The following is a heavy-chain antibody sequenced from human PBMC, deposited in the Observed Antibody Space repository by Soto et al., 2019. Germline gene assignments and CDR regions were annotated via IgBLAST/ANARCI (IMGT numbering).Heavy chain of an antibody. CDR1: GGTFSSYA. CDR2: IIPIFGTA. J-gene: IGHJ3*02. CDR3: ARGRDSSNLDAFDI. Sequence: GASVKVSCKASGGTFSSYAISWVRQAPGQGLEWMGGIIPIFGTANYAQKFQGRVTITADESTSTAYMELSSLRSEDTAVYYCARGRDSSNLDAFDIWGQGTMVTVSS. V-gene: IGHV1-69*13. D-gene: IGHD3-22*01.